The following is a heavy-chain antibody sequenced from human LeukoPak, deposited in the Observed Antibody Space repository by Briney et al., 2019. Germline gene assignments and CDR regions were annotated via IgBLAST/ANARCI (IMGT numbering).Heavy chain of an antibody. Sequence: PSETLSLTCAVYGGSFSGYYWSWIRQPPGKGLEWIGEINHSGSTNYNPSLKSRVTISVDTSKNQFSLKLSSVTAADTAVYYCARRKYSSSWYGRRWFDPWGQGTLVTVSS. CDR3: ARRKYSSSWYGRRWFDP. J-gene: IGHJ5*02. V-gene: IGHV4-34*01. D-gene: IGHD6-13*01. CDR2: INHSGST. CDR1: GGSFSGYY.